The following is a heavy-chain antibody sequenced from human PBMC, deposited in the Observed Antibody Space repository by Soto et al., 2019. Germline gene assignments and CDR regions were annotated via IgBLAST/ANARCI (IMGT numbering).Heavy chain of an antibody. V-gene: IGHV4-30-4*01. CDR1: GGSISSGDYY. D-gene: IGHD3-10*01. CDR2: IYYSATT. CDR3: ARGFRGVYFDF. Sequence: SETLSLTCTVSGGSISSGDYYWSWIRQPPGEGLEWIGYIYYSATTYYNPSLKSRLTISIDTSKNQFSLKLSSVTAADTAMYFCARGFRGVYFDFWGQGTLVTVSS. J-gene: IGHJ4*02.